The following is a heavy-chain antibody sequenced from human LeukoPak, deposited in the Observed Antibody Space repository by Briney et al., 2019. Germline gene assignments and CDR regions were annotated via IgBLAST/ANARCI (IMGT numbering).Heavy chain of an antibody. CDR1: GFTFSSYA. D-gene: IGHD4-11*01. CDR3: ARDSGAPTVTDRGYFDY. Sequence: GRSLRLSCAASGFTFSSYAMHWVRQAPGKGLEWVAVISYDGSNKYYPDSVKGRFTISRDNSKNTLYLQMNSLRAEDTAVYYCARDSGAPTVTDRGYFDYWGQGTLVTVSS. V-gene: IGHV3-30-3*01. CDR2: ISYDGSNK. J-gene: IGHJ4*02.